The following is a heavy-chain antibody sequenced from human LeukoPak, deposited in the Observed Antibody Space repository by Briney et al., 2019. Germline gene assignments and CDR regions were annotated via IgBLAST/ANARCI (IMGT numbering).Heavy chain of an antibody. V-gene: IGHV3-23*01. J-gene: IGHJ4*02. Sequence: GGSLRLSCAASGFTFSSYEMNWVRQAPGKGLEWVSAITNSGGTTYYADSVKGRFTISRDNSKNTLYLQMNSLRAEDTAVYYCAKDPPHVSWLFDYWSQGTLVTVSS. D-gene: IGHD3-16*01. CDR3: AKDPPHVSWLFDY. CDR1: GFTFSSYE. CDR2: ITNSGGTT.